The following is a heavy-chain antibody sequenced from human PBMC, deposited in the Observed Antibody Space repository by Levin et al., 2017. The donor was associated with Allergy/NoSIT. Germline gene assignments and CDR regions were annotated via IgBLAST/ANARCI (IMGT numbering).Heavy chain of an antibody. D-gene: IGHD4-17*01. J-gene: IGHJ4*02. Sequence: KHGESLKISCKASGYRFTDFYIHWVRQAPGQGLEWMGWINPNSGGSMLAQQFQGRVTMTRDTSITTVYMELSSLRSDDAAVYYCAKSRLRYYFDYWGQGTLVTVSS. CDR2: INPNSGGS. CDR1: GYRFTDFY. CDR3: AKSRLRYYFDY. V-gene: IGHV1-2*02.